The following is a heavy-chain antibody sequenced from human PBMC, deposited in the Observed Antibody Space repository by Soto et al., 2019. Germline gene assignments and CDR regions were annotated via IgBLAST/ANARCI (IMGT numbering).Heavy chain of an antibody. CDR2: INHRGNT. D-gene: IGHD5-18*01. CDR3: ARPSWDTAMDKLYYYYYGMDV. V-gene: IGHV4-34*01. J-gene: IGHJ6*02. CDR1: GGSFSGYY. Sequence: NPSETLSLTCAVYGGSFSGYYWTWIRQPPGKGLEWIGEINHRGNTNYNPSLKSRVTISVDTSKNQFSLKLSSVTAADTAVYYCARPSWDTAMDKLYYYYYGMDVWGQGTTVTVSS.